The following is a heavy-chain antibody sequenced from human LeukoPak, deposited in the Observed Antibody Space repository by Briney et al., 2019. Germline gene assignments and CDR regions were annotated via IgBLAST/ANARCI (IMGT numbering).Heavy chain of an antibody. CDR1: GFTVTTNY. CDR3: ARGDFWSGYYTGLY. CDR2: IYSGGST. J-gene: IGHJ4*02. V-gene: IGHV3-53*04. D-gene: IGHD3-3*01. Sequence: GGSLRLSCAASGFTVTTNYMSWVRQAPGKGLEWVSVIYSGGSTYYADSVKGRFTVSRHNSKNTLYLQMDRLRDEDMAVYYCARGDFWSGYYTGLYWGQGTLVTVSS.